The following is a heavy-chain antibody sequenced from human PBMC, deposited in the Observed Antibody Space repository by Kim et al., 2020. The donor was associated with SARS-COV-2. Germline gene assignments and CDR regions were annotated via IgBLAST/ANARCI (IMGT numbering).Heavy chain of an antibody. D-gene: IGHD3-9*01. Sequence: GGSLRLSCAASGFTFDDYAMHWVRQAPGKGLEWVSGISWNSGSIGYADSVKGRFTISRDNAKNSLYLQMNSLRAEDTALYYCAKDAYYDILTGYGGVDGCFDYWGQGTLVTVSS. V-gene: IGHV3-9*01. J-gene: IGHJ4*02. CDR3: AKDAYYDILTGYGGVDGCFDY. CDR2: ISWNSGSI. CDR1: GFTFDDYA.